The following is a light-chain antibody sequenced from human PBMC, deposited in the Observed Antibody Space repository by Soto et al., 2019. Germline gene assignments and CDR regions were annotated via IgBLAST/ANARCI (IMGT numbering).Light chain of an antibody. V-gene: IGKV3-20*01. CDR2: GAS. Sequence: IVFTQSPGTLSLSPGERATLSCRASQSVSSSYLAWYQPKPGQAPRLLIYGASSRETGILDRFSGSGSGTEFTLTISRLEPEDFAVYYCQQYGSLTITFGQGTRLEIK. CDR3: QQYGSLTIT. CDR1: QSVSSSY. J-gene: IGKJ5*01.